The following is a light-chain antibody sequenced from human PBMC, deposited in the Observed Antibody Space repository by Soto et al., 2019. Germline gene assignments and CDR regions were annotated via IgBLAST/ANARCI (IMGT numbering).Light chain of an antibody. V-gene: IGKV3-20*01. CDR2: GAS. J-gene: IGKJ3*01. CDR1: QSISSNS. CDR3: QQYGNSPRFT. Sequence: IVLTQSPDTLSLSPGERATLSCRASQSISSNSLAWYQQSPGQAPRLLIYGASSRATGIPDRFSASGSGTDFTLTINRLEREDFAVYYCQQYGNSPRFTFGPGTKVEI.